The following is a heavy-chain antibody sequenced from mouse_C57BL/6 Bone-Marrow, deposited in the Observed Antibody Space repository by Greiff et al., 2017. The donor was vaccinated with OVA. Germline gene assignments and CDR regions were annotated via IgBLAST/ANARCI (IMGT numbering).Heavy chain of an antibody. CDR2: ISNGGGST. D-gene: IGHD1-1*01. Sequence: DVHLVESGGGLVQPGGSLKLSCAASGFTFSDYYMYWVRQTPEKRLEWVAYISNGGGSTYYPDTVKGRFTISRDNAKNTLYLQMSRLKSEDTAMYYCARHDYYGSRGGTGFAYWGQGTLVTVSA. V-gene: IGHV5-12*01. CDR1: GFTFSDYY. CDR3: ARHDYYGSRGGTGFAY. J-gene: IGHJ3*01.